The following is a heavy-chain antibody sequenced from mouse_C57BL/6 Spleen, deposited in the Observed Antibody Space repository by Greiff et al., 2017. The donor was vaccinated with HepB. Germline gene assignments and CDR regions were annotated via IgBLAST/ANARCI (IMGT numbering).Heavy chain of an antibody. Sequence: EVQLLESGAGLVKPGASLKLSCKASGYTFTDYCMHWVRQAPEKGLEWVAYISSGSSTIYYADTLKGRFTITRDNATNTLFLQLTSLRSEDTAMYYCESAHDYGSTYHFGYWGQGTTLTVSS. CDR3: ESAHDYGSTYHFGY. D-gene: IGHD1-1*01. V-gene: IGHV5-17*01. J-gene: IGHJ2*01. CDR1: GYTFTDYC. CDR2: ISSGSSTI.